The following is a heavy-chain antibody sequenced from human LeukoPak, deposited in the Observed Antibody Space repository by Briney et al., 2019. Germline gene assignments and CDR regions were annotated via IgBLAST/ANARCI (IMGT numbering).Heavy chain of an antibody. CDR1: GGSISSSSYY. V-gene: IGHV4-39*07. Sequence: SETLSLTCTVSGGSISSSSYYWGWIRQPPGKGLEWIGEINNSGSTNYNPSLKSRVTISVDTSKNQFSLKLSSVTAADTAVYYCARDNYYDSSGYYYVRDAFDIWGQGTMVTVSS. CDR2: INNSGST. J-gene: IGHJ3*02. CDR3: ARDNYYDSSGYYYVRDAFDI. D-gene: IGHD3-22*01.